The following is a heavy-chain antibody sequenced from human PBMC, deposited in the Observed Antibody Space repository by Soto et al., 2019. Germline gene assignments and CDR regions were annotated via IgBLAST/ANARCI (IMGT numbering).Heavy chain of an antibody. Sequence: EVQLVESGGTLVQPGGSLRLSCAASGFTFNTYWMHWVRQAPGKGLVWVSRINSDGTKTTYADSVKGRSTISRDNAKNTVYLQMNSLRAEDTAMYYCATVATNSYNWLDPWGQGTLVTVSS. D-gene: IGHD5-12*01. CDR2: INSDGTKT. CDR1: GFTFNTYW. V-gene: IGHV3-74*01. CDR3: ATVATNSYNWLDP. J-gene: IGHJ5*02.